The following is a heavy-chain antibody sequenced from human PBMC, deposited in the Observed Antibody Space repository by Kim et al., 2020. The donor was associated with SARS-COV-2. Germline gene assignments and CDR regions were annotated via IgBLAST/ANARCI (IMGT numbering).Heavy chain of an antibody. CDR2: ISPYNGNT. V-gene: IGHV1-18*04. CDR1: GYTFTTDG. D-gene: IGHD3-10*01. J-gene: IGHJ6*02. Sequence: SVKVSCKTSGYTFTTDGISWVRQAPGQGLEWLGWISPYNGNTNYAQKVQGRITMTTDTSTSTAYMELWSLTSDDTAVYYCTKGGGSGSHGLDVWGQGTTVTVSS. CDR3: TKGGGSGSHGLDV.